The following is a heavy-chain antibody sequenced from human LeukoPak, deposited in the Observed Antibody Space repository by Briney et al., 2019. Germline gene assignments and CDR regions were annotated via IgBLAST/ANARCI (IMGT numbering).Heavy chain of an antibody. J-gene: IGHJ4*02. CDR2: IYYSGST. V-gene: IGHV4-59*08. Sequence: SETLSLTCTVSGGSISSYYWSWIRQPPGKGLEWIGYIYYSGSTYYNPSLKSRVTISVDTSKNQFSLKLSSVTAADTAVYYCARHLWSGYSHFDYWGQGTLVTVSS. CDR1: GGSISSYY. D-gene: IGHD3-3*01. CDR3: ARHLWSGYSHFDY.